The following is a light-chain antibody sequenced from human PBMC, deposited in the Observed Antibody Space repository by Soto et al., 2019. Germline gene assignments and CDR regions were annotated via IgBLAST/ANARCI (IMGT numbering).Light chain of an antibody. CDR1: QSFSTY. Sequence: DFQMTQSPASLSASVGDRVTITCRASQSFSTYLAWYQQKPGKVPKLLISGISTLQSGVPPRFSGSGSGRHFTLTISSLQPEDAATYYCQKYNTAPYTFGQGTRLEIK. J-gene: IGKJ5*01. V-gene: IGKV1-27*01. CDR2: GIS. CDR3: QKYNTAPYT.